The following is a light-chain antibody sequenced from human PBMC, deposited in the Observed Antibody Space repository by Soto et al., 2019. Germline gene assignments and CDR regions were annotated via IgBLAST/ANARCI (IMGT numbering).Light chain of an antibody. CDR2: KTS. Sequence: DIVLNQTPLSSPVTLGQPASISCKSSQSLAYSDGNIYLNWLHQRPGQPPRLLIYKTSNRFSGVPDRFSGSGAGTDVTLNISKVEAEDVGVYYYVEVSLRPHAFGQGTKVEIK. J-gene: IGKJ1*01. CDR1: QSLAYSDGNIY. V-gene: IGKV2-24*01. CDR3: VEVSLRPHA.